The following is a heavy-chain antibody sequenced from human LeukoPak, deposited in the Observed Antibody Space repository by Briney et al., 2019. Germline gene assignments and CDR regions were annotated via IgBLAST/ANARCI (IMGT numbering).Heavy chain of an antibody. CDR2: INWNGGST. CDR1: GFTFDDYG. Sequence: GGSLRLSCAASGFTFDDYGMSWVRRAPGKGLEWVSGINWNGGSTGYADSVKGRFTISRDNAKNSLYLQMNSLRAEDTALYYCARILKFTLFDYWGQGTLVTVSS. CDR3: ARILKFTLFDY. V-gene: IGHV3-20*04. J-gene: IGHJ4*02.